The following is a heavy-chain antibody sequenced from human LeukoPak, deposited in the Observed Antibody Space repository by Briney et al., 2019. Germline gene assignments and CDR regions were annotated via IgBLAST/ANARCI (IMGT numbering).Heavy chain of an antibody. CDR3: AKVLGAARRWDAFDI. CDR1: GFTFSSYP. CDR2: ISGSGGDT. J-gene: IGHJ3*02. V-gene: IGHV3-23*01. Sequence: GGSLRLSCAASGFTFSSYPMSWVRQAPGKGLEWVSAISGSGGDTYYADSVKGRFTISRDNSKNTLYLQMNSLRAEDTAVYYCAKVLGAARRWDAFDIWGQGTMVTVSS. D-gene: IGHD3-3*02.